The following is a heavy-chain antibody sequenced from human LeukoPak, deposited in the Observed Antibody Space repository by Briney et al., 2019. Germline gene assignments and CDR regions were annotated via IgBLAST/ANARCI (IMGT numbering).Heavy chain of an antibody. CDR1: GFTFSNYN. J-gene: IGHJ3*02. CDR2: ISSSSSYV. CDR3: AREPSIGTDAFDI. V-gene: IGHV3-21*01. D-gene: IGHD1-1*01. Sequence: GGSLRLFCAASGFTFSNYNMNWVRQAPGKGLEWVSSISSSSSYVYYADSVKGRFTISRDNAKNSLYVQMNSLRAEDTAVYYCAREPSIGTDAFDIWGQGTMVTVSS.